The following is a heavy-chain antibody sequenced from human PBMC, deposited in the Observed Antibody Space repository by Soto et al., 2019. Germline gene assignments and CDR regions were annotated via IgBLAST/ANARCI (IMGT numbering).Heavy chain of an antibody. V-gene: IGHV3-23*01. Sequence: EVQLLESGGGLVQSGGSLTLSCATSGFTFGSYAMVWVRQAAEKGLEWVASISNNGDTAYYADSVKGRFTISRGNSENTLYLQMNGLRADDTALYFCAKSRVFIGAIVTLLDSWGQGTQVTVSS. CDR2: ISNNGDTA. D-gene: IGHD3-16*02. J-gene: IGHJ4*02. CDR1: GFTFGSYA. CDR3: AKSRVFIGAIVTLLDS.